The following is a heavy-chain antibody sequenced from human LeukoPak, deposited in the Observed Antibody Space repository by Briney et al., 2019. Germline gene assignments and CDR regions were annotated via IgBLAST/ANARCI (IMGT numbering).Heavy chain of an antibody. V-gene: IGHV3-23*01. CDR1: GFTFRNYA. J-gene: IGHJ4*02. CDR2: ISGSGGST. CDR3: AKSLAARPNFDY. Sequence: GGSLRLSCAASGFTFRNYAMTWVRQAPGKGLEWVSTISGSGGSTSYADSVKGRFTISRDNSRNTLYLQMNSLRAEDTAVYYCAKSLAARPNFDYWGQGTLVTVSS. D-gene: IGHD6-6*01.